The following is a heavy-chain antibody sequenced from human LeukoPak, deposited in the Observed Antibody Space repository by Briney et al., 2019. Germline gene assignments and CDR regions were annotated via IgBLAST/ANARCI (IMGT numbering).Heavy chain of an antibody. CDR2: IYPGDSDT. J-gene: IGHJ4*02. D-gene: IGHD3-22*01. V-gene: IGHV5-51*01. Sequence: GESLKISCKGSGYSFASYWIGWVRQMPGKGLEWMGIIYPGDSDTRYSPSFQGQVTISADKSISTAYLQWGSLKASDTAMYYCARLPVITTYSEFDYWGQGTLVTVSS. CDR3: ARLPVITTYSEFDY. CDR1: GYSFASYW.